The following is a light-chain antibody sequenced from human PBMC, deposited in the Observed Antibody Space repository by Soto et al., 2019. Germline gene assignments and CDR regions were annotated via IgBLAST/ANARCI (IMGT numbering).Light chain of an antibody. V-gene: IGKV3-20*01. J-gene: IGKJ1*01. CDR1: QSVSNNY. CDR2: GAS. CDR3: QQYGSSRT. Sequence: EIVLTQSPGTLSLSPGERATLCCRASQSVSNNYLAWYQQKPGQAPRLLIYGASSRATGIPDRFSGSGSGTDFTLTISRLEPEDFAVYYCQQYGSSRTFGQGTKVDIK.